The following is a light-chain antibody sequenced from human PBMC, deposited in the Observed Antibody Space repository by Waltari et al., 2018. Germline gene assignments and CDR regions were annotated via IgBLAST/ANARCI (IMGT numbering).Light chain of an antibody. V-gene: IGKV3-20*01. J-gene: IGKJ1*01. CDR2: AAS. CDR3: QNHERLPAT. CDR1: QSISKY. Sequence: EVVLTQSPGTLSLSPGERATLSCRASQSISKYLVWYQQRPGQAPRLLIYAASTRATGIPDRFSGSGFGTDFSLTISRLEPEDCAVYYCQNHERLPATFGQGTRVEIK.